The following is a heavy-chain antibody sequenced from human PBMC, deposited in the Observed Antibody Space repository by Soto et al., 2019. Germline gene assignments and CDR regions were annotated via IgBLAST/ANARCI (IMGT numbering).Heavy chain of an antibody. Sequence: GSLRLACAASGFTLSSFALSWVRQAPGKGLEWVSAISGSGDGTDYADSVKGRFTISRDNSKNTLYLQMNSLRAEDTAVYYCAGPGYSSQDYWGQGALVTVSS. D-gene: IGHD5-18*01. CDR1: GFTLSSFA. CDR3: AGPGYSSQDY. CDR2: ISGSGDGT. J-gene: IGHJ4*02. V-gene: IGHV3-23*01.